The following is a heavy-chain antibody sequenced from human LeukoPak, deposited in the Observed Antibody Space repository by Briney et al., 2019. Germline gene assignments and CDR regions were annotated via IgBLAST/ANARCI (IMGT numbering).Heavy chain of an antibody. CDR2: ISSSGSTI. CDR3: AKAGYCSGGSCHYYMDV. D-gene: IGHD2-15*01. CDR1: GFTFSSYE. Sequence: GGSLRLSCAASGFTFSSYEMNWVRQAPGKGLERVSYISSSGSTIYYADSVKGRFTISRDNSKNTLYLQMNSLRAEDTAVYYCAKAGYCSGGSCHYYMDVWGKGTTVTVSS. V-gene: IGHV3-48*03. J-gene: IGHJ6*03.